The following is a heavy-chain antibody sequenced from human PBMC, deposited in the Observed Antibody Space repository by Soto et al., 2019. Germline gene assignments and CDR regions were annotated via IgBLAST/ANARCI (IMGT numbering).Heavy chain of an antibody. D-gene: IGHD3-22*01. V-gene: IGHV1-46*01. Sequence: AASVKVSCKASGYTFTTYQMHWVRQAPGQGLEWMGIINPSGGSTVYAQKFQGRVTMTRDTSTSTVYMELSSLRSEDTAVYYCAKWSDNFDSIGRPLDYWGQGTLVTVSS. CDR2: INPSGGST. J-gene: IGHJ4*02. CDR3: AKWSDNFDSIGRPLDY. CDR1: GYTFTTYQ.